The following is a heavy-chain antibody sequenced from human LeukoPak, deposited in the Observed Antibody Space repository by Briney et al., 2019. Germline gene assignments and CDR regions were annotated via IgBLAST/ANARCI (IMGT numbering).Heavy chain of an antibody. V-gene: IGHV1-3*03. J-gene: IGHJ5*02. D-gene: IGHD6-13*01. CDR1: GYTFTSYA. CDR3: ARGAAAGTLDNWFDP. CDR2: INAGNGNT. Sequence: ASVKVSCKASGYTFTSYAMHWVRQAPGQRLEWMGWINAGNGNTKYSQEFQGRVTITRDTSASTAYMELSSLRSEDTAVYYCARGAAAGTLDNWFDPWGQGTLVTVSS.